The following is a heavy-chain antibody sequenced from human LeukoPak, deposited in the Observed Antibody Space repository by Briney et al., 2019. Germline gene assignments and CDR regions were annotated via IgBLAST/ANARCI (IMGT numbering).Heavy chain of an antibody. V-gene: IGHV4-59*01. Sequence: SETLSLTCTVSGDSFRSYYWSWIQQPPGKGLEWIGFIYYSGSTNYNPSLKSRVTMSVDTSKKQFSLKLNSVTAADTAVYYCARDNGSSFDYWGQGTLVTVSS. CDR1: GDSFRSYY. CDR3: ARDNGSSFDY. D-gene: IGHD2-8*01. CDR2: IYYSGST. J-gene: IGHJ4*02.